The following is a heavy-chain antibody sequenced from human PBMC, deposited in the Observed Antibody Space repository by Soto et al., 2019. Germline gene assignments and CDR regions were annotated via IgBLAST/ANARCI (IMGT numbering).Heavy chain of an antibody. CDR1: GYTFTNYD. V-gene: IGHV1-8*01. J-gene: IGHJ4*02. Sequence: QVQLVQYGAEVKKPGASVKVSCKTSGYTFTNYDINWVRQATGQGLEWMGWTNPKSGYTGSEQKFQGRVTMTRDSSIRTAYMELHSLTSEDTAVYYCARTAGDLDYWGQGTLITVSS. CDR2: TNPKSGYT. D-gene: IGHD4-17*01. CDR3: ARTAGDLDY.